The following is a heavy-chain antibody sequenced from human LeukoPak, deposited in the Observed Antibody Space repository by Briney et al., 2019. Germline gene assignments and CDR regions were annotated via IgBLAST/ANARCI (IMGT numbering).Heavy chain of an antibody. CDR3: ARSSIAARPGWFDP. CDR2: ISGSGGST. CDR1: GFTFSSYA. Sequence: PGGSPRLSCAASGFTFSSYAMSWVRQAPGKGLEWVSAISGSGGSTYYADSVKGRFTISRDNSKNTLYLQMNSLRAEDTAVYYCARSSIAARPGWFDPWGQGTLVTVSS. D-gene: IGHD6-6*01. J-gene: IGHJ5*02. V-gene: IGHV3-23*01.